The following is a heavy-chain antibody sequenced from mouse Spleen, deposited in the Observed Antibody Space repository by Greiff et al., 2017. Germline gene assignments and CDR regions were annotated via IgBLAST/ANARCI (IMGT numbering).Heavy chain of an antibody. CDR1: GYAFSSYW. CDR3: ASPAYYGNYWFAY. J-gene: IGHJ3*01. V-gene: IGHV1-80*01. CDR2: IYPGDGDT. Sequence: QVQLKQSGAELVKPGASVKISCKASGYAFSSYWMNWVKQRPGKGLEWIGQIYPGDGDTNYNGKFKGKATLTADKSSSTAYMQLSSLTSEDSAVYFCASPAYYGNYWFAYWGQGTLVTVSA. D-gene: IGHD2-10*01.